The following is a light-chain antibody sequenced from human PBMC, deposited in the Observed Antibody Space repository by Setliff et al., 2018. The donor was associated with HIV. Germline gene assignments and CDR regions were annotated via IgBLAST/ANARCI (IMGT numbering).Light chain of an antibody. V-gene: IGKV4-1*01. J-gene: IGKJ4*01. CDR2: CAS. CDR1: QSLFYNSNNKNY. CDR3: QQNYNTPLT. Sequence: DIVMTQSPDSLAVSLGERATINCKSSQSLFYNSNNKNYLAWYQQTPGQPPKLLIYCASTRESGVPDRFSGSGSGTDFTLTISSLQAEDVAVYYCQQNYNTPLTFGGGTKV.